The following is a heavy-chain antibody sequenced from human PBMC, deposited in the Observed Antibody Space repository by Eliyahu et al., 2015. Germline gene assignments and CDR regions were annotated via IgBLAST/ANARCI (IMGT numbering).Heavy chain of an antibody. Sequence: QVQLLQSGPGLVKPSQTLSLTCAISGXSXSSNSVTWNWIRQSPSRGLEWLGRAYYRSEWYNDYAVSVKSRITINPDTSKNQFSLQLNSVTPEDMAVYYCVQRSPRDGFDIWGQGTMVTVSS. J-gene: IGHJ3*02. CDR2: AYYRSEWYN. D-gene: IGHD5-24*01. V-gene: IGHV6-1*01. CDR1: GXSXSSNSVT. CDR3: VQRSPRDGFDI.